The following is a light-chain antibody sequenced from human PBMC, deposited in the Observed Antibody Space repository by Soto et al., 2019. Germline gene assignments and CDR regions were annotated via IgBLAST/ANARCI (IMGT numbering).Light chain of an antibody. J-gene: IGKJ5*01. CDR2: GAS. CDR1: QSVSNNY. V-gene: IGKV3D-20*02. Sequence: EIVLTQSPGTLSLSPGERATLSCRTSQSVSNNYLAWYQQKPGQAPRLLIYGASNRATGIPDRFSGSGSGTDFTLTISRLDPEDFAVYYCQQRSNLITFGQGTRLEIK. CDR3: QQRSNLIT.